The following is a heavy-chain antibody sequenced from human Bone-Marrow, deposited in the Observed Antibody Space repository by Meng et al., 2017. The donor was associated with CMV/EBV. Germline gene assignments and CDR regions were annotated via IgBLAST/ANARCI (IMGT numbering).Heavy chain of an antibody. CDR3: ARVAIRSGFGMDV. CDR1: GFTFSYYD. V-gene: IGHV3-13*01. J-gene: IGHJ6*02. D-gene: IGHD3-3*01. CDR2: ISAAGDT. Sequence: ETLSLTCAASGFTFSYYDMHWVRQATGKGLEWVSGISAAGDTYYPASVKGRFSISRENAKNSFYLQMNSLRAGDTAVYYCARVAIRSGFGMDVWGLGTTVTVSS.